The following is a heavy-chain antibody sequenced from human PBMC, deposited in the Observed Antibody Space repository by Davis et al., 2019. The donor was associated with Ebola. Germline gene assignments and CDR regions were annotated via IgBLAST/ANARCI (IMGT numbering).Heavy chain of an antibody. Sequence: ASVKVSCKASGYTFTSYYMHWVRQAPGQGLEWMGIINPSGGSTNYAQKFQGRVTMTRDTSISTAYMELSRLRSDDTAVYYCARVRGVVVAATLDYWGQGTLVTVSS. CDR2: INPSGGST. D-gene: IGHD2-15*01. V-gene: IGHV1-2*02. CDR3: ARVRGVVVAATLDY. CDR1: GYTFTSYY. J-gene: IGHJ4*02.